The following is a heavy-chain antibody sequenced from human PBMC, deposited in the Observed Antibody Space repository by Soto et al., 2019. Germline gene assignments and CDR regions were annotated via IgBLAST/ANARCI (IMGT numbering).Heavy chain of an antibody. V-gene: IGHV4-59*01. CDR3: ARYSYDQDYFDY. J-gene: IGHJ4*02. CDR1: GGSISGYY. D-gene: IGHD5-18*01. CDR2: IYYSGST. Sequence: SETLSLTCTVSGGSISGYYWSWIRQPPGKGLEWIGYIYYSGSTNYNPSLKSRVTISVDTSKNQFSLKLSSVTAADTAVYYCARYSYDQDYFDYWGQGTLVTVSS.